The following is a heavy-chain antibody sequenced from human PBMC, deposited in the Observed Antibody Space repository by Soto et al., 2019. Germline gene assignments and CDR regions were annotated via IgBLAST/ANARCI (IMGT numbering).Heavy chain of an antibody. CDR1: GYTLTKLS. CDR2: FDPEDGET. Sequence: ASVKVSCKVSGYTLTKLSMHCVRQTPAKGLEWIGGFDPEDGETIYAQSFQDRVTMTEDTSTDTDYMEASSLRSEDTAIYYCAKDSAMVRSFDYWGQRTLVTVCS. D-gene: IGHD2-8*01. V-gene: IGHV1-24*01. J-gene: IGHJ4*02. CDR3: AKDSAMVRSFDY.